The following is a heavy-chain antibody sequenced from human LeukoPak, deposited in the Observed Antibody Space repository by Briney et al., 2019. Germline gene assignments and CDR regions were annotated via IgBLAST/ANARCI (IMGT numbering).Heavy chain of an antibody. CDR1: GGSISSYY. CDR2: IYYSGST. V-gene: IGHV4-59*01. Sequence: PSETLSLTCTVSGGSISSYYWSWIRQPPGKGLEWIGYIYYSGSTSYNPSLKSRVTISVDTSKNQISLKVRSVTAADTAVYYCARTTEDCSSTSCYRYWFDPWGQGTLVTVSS. J-gene: IGHJ5*02. D-gene: IGHD2-2*01. CDR3: ARTTEDCSSTSCYRYWFDP.